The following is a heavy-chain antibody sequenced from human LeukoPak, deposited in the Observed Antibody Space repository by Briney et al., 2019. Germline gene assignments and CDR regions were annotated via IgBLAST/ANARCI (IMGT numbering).Heavy chain of an antibody. J-gene: IGHJ4*02. CDR2: ISGSGDNT. CDR3: ARVGYTGTWYSSPPFDY. CDR1: GFTFNNYA. D-gene: IGHD6-13*01. V-gene: IGHV3-23*01. Sequence: GGSLRLSCAASGFTFNNYAMSWVRQAPGKGLEWVSIISGSGDNTYYADSVKGRFTISRDSFQDTLYLQMNSLRVEDTAVYYCARVGYTGTWYSSPPFDYWGQGTLVSVSS.